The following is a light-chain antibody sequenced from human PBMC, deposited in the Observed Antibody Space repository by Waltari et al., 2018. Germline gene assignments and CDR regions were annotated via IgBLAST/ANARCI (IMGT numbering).Light chain of an antibody. V-gene: IGKV3-20*01. J-gene: IGKJ1*01. CDR2: GAS. CDR1: QSVSRA. CDR3: QHYVSLPVT. Sequence: EIVLTQSPGTLSLSPGERATLSCRASQSVSRAVAWYQQNPGQAPRLLIYGASNRATGIPDRVSGSRSGTDFSLIISRLEPEDFAVYYCQHYVSLPVTFGQGTKVEIK.